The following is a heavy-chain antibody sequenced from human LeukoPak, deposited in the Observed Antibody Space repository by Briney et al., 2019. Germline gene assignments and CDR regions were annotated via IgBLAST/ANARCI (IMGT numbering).Heavy chain of an antibody. CDR2: ISTSGSTT. Sequence: GGSLRLSCAASGFTFSDYEANWVRQAPGKGVEWVAYISTSGSTTHYADSVKGRFTISRDNAKNSLFLQMNSLRAEDTAVYYCARGAQWVIDYWGQGTLVTVSS. V-gene: IGHV3-48*03. CDR1: GFTFSDYE. J-gene: IGHJ4*02. CDR3: ARGAQWVIDY. D-gene: IGHD1-26*01.